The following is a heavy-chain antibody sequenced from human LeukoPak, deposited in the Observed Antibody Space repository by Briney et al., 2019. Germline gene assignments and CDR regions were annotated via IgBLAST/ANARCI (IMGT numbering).Heavy chain of an antibody. J-gene: IGHJ5*02. CDR1: GYTFTSYG. V-gene: IGHV1-18*01. D-gene: IGHD1-26*01. CDR3: ARDIIVGATNWFDP. CDR2: ISAYNGNT. Sequence: ASLKVSCKASGYTFTSYGISWVRQAPGPGLECLGWISAYNGNTNYAQKLQGRVTMTTTTSTSTAYMELRSLRSDDTAVCYCARDIIVGATNWFDPWGQGTLVTVSS.